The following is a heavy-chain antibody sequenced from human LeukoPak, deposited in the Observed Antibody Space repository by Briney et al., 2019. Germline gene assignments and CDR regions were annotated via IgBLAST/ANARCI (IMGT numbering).Heavy chain of an antibody. CDR1: GYTFTSYG. Sequence: ASVKVSCKASGYTFTSYGISWVRQAPGQGLEWMGWISAYNDKTNYAQKLQGRVTMTTDTSTSTAYMELRSLRSDDTAVYYCARDPVTYHYDSSGYPSASWFDPWGQGTLVTVSS. CDR2: ISAYNDKT. J-gene: IGHJ5*02. D-gene: IGHD3-22*01. CDR3: ARDPVTYHYDSSGYPSASWFDP. V-gene: IGHV1-18*01.